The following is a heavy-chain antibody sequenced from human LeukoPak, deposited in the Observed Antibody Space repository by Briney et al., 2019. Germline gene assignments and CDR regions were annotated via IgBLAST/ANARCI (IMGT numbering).Heavy chain of an antibody. J-gene: IGHJ6*02. CDR1: GGSISSGGYY. CDR3: ARVPYYGDYYYYGMDV. V-gene: IGHV4-31*03. Sequence: PSQALSLTCTVSGGSISSGGYYWSWIRQHPGKGLEWIGYIYYSGSTYYNPSLKSRVTISVDTSKNQFSLKLSSVTAADTAVYYCARVPYYGDYYYYGMDVWGQGTTVTVSS. CDR2: IYYSGST. D-gene: IGHD4-17*01.